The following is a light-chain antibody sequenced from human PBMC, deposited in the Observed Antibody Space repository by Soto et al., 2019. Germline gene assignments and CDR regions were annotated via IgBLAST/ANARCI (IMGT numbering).Light chain of an antibody. CDR2: GAS. CDR3: QQYNNWPIT. Sequence: EIVMTQSPATLSVSPGERATLSCRASQNVLGNLAWYQQKPGQAPRLLIYGASTRATGLPARFSGSGSGTQFTLTISSLQSEDFAVYYCQQYNNWPITFGQGTRLEIK. J-gene: IGKJ5*01. CDR1: QNVLGN. V-gene: IGKV3-15*01.